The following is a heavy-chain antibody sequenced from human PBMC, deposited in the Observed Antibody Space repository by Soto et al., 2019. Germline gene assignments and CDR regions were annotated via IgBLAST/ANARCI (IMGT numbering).Heavy chain of an antibody. D-gene: IGHD6-13*01. J-gene: IGHJ3*01. V-gene: IGHV3-30*04. CDR2: VSYDGRNI. CDR1: GFTFSIYA. Sequence: LRLSCAASGFTFSIYAMHWVRQAPGKGLEWVAIVSYDGRNIDYADSVKGRFTISRDNSKNMLYVQMNSLRVEDTASYHCARDGIGSSRYLRSDAFDLWGQGTMVTVSS. CDR3: ARDGIGSSRYLRSDAFDL.